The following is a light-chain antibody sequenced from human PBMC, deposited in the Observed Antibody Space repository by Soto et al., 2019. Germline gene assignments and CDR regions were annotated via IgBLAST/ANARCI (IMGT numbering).Light chain of an antibody. V-gene: IGLV2-14*01. CDR3: SSYTTISTGV. Sequence: QSALTQPASVSGSPGHSITISCTGTNSDIGAYNFVSWYQQHPGKAPKLLIYGVLNRPSGISYRFSGAKSANTDSLNISGLQAEDEADYYCSSYTTISTGVFGGGTKLTVL. CDR2: GVL. CDR1: NSDIGAYNF. J-gene: IGLJ3*02.